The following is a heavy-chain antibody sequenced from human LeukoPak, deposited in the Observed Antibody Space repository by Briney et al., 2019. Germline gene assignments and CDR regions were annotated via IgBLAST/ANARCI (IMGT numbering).Heavy chain of an antibody. CDR3: ATTEWWPNHQHDY. CDR2: IYHSGST. D-gene: IGHD2-8*01. V-gene: IGHV4-38-2*02. Sequence: PSETLSLTCTVSGYSISSDYYWGWIRQPPGKGLEWIGSIYHSGSTYYNPSLKSRVTISVDTSKNQFSLKLSSVTAADTAVYYCATTEWWPNHQHDYWGQGTLVTVSS. CDR1: GYSISSDYY. J-gene: IGHJ4*02.